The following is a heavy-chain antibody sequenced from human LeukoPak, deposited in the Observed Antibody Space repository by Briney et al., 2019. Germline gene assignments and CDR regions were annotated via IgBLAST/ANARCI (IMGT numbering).Heavy chain of an antibody. CDR1: GGSFSGYY. D-gene: IGHD3-10*01. J-gene: IGHJ4*02. CDR3: ARHDYGSGCYNGG. CDR2: INHSGST. Sequence: PSEALSLTCAVYGGSFSGYYWSWIRQPPGKGLEWIGEINHSGSTNYDPSLKSRVTISVDTSKNQFSLKLSSVTAADTAVYYCARHDYGSGCYNGGWGQGTLVTVSS. V-gene: IGHV4-34*01.